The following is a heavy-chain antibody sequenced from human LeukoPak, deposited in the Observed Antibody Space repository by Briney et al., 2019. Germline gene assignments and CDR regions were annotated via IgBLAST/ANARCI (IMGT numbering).Heavy chain of an antibody. CDR2: ISGSGGGT. J-gene: IGHJ6*02. D-gene: IGHD3-9*01. CDR1: RFTFSSYA. Sequence: GGSLRLSCVASRFTFSSYAMCWVRQAPGKGLEWVSAISGSGGGTYYADSVKGRFTISRDNTKSTLYLQMNSLRAEETAVYYCSKDLIETYYDILTGYFTYGIDACGQGNTVTVSS. V-gene: IGHV3-23*01. CDR3: SKDLIETYYDILTGYFTYGIDA.